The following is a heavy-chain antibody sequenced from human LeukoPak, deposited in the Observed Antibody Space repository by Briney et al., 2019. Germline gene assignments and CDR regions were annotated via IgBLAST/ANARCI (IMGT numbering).Heavy chain of an antibody. Sequence: SVKVSCKASGGTFSSYAISWVRQAPGQGLEWMGRIIPILGIANYAQKFQGRVTITADKSTSTAYMELSSLRSEDTAVYYCARGNYGDYDSAWFDPWGQGTLVTVSS. D-gene: IGHD4-17*01. CDR1: GGTFSSYA. V-gene: IGHV1-69*04. CDR2: IIPILGIA. CDR3: ARGNYGDYDSAWFDP. J-gene: IGHJ5*02.